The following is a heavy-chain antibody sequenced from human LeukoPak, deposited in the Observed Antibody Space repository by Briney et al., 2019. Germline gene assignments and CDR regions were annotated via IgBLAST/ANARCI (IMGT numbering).Heavy chain of an antibody. V-gene: IGHV4-38-2*02. Sequence: PSETLSLTCAVSGYSISSGYYWGWIRQPPGKGLEWIGSIYHSGSTYYNPSLKSRVTISVDTSKNQFSLKLSSVTAADTAVYYCAGDPNPPYDYAGHWGQGTLVTVSS. CDR2: IYHSGST. J-gene: IGHJ4*02. D-gene: IGHD3-16*01. CDR3: AGDPNPPYDYAGH. CDR1: GYSISSGYY.